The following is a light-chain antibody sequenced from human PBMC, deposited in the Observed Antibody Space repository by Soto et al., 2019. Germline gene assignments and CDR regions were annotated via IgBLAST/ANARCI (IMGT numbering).Light chain of an antibody. Sequence: QSALTQPASVSGSPGQSITISCTGTSSDVGGYNYVSRYQQHPGKAPKLMISDVSNRPSGVSNRFSGSKSGNTASLTISGLQAEDEADYYCSSYTSSSTPDVFATGTKLTVL. V-gene: IGLV2-14*01. CDR3: SSYTSSSTPDV. CDR1: SSDVGGYNY. CDR2: DVS. J-gene: IGLJ1*01.